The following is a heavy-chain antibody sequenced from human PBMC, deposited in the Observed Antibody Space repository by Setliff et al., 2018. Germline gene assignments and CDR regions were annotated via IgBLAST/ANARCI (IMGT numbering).Heavy chain of an antibody. D-gene: IGHD3-10*01. CDR3: ARVDFTMIQGVRGL. CDR2: VYYSGYT. V-gene: IGHV4-39*07. Sequence: SETLSLTCNVSGGSVSSTSHYWGWIRQPPGKGMEWIGSVYYSGYTYYNPSLQSRVTISVDMSKNQFSMKLTSVTAADTAVYFCARVDFTMIQGVRGLWGQGTLVTVS. J-gene: IGHJ1*01. CDR1: GGSVSSTSHY.